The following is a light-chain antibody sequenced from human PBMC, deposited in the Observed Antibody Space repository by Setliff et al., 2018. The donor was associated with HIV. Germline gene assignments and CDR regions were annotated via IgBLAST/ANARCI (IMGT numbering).Light chain of an antibody. J-gene: IGLJ1*01. CDR2: DVN. CDR1: SSDVGGYNY. Sequence: QSALTQPRSVSGSPGQSVTISCTGTSSDVGGYNYVSWYQQHPGKAPKLMIYDVNKRPSGVPDRFSGSKSDNTASLTISGLQAEDEADYYCCSYAGSYSYVFGTGTRSPS. CDR3: CSYAGSYSYV. V-gene: IGLV2-11*01.